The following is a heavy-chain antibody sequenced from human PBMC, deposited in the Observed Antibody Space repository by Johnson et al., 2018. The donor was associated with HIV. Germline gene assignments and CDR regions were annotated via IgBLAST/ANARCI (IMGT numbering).Heavy chain of an antibody. V-gene: IGHV3-33*06. Sequence: QMMLVESGGGVVQPGRSLRLSCAASGFTFSSYGMHWVRQAPGKGPEWVAVIWYDGSNKYYADSVKGRFTISRDNSKNTLYLQMNSLRAEDTAVYYCAKHGYGGNVFDAFDIWGQGTMVTVSS. CDR2: IWYDGSNK. CDR3: AKHGYGGNVFDAFDI. CDR1: GFTFSSYG. D-gene: IGHD4-23*01. J-gene: IGHJ3*02.